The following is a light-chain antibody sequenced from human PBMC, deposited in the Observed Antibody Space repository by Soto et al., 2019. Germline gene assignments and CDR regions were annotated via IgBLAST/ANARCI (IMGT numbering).Light chain of an antibody. CDR2: AAS. CDR1: QGIRND. CDR3: LQDYNYPWT. Sequence: AIQMTQSPSSLSASVGDRVTITCRASQGIRNDLGWYQQEPGKAPKLLIYAASSLESGVPSRFSGSGSGTDFTLTISSLQPEDFATYYCLQDYNYPWTFGRGTKVDIK. V-gene: IGKV1-6*01. J-gene: IGKJ1*01.